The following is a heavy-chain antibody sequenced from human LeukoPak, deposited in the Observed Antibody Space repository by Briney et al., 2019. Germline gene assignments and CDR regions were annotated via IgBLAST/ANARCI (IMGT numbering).Heavy chain of an antibody. D-gene: IGHD6-13*01. CDR2: INGNGGGS. V-gene: IGHV3-23*01. J-gene: IGHJ4*02. CDR1: GFTFSDHA. Sequence: GGSLRLSCAASGFTFSDHAMSWVRQAPAKGLEWVSSINGNGGGSYYIDSVKGRFTISRDNSKNTLYLQMNSLRAEDTAVYYCARDRAAVKDYWGQGTLVTVSS. CDR3: ARDRAAVKDY.